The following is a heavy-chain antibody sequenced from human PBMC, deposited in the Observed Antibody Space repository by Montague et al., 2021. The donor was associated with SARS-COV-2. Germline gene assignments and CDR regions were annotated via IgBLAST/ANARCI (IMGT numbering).Heavy chain of an antibody. V-gene: IGHV3-74*01. D-gene: IGHD3-3*01. Sequence: SLRLSCAVSGFTFSSYWMHWVRQAPGKGLVWVPRINSDGSSTSYADSVKGRFTISRDNAKNTLYLQMNSLRAEDTVVYYCARGEWLLSLFYYYYTDVWGNGTTVTVS. CDR3: ARGEWLLSLFYYYYTDV. J-gene: IGHJ6*03. CDR1: GFTFSSYW. CDR2: INSDGSST.